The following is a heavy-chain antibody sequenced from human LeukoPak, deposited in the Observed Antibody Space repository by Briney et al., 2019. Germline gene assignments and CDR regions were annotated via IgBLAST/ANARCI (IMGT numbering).Heavy chain of an antibody. CDR3: ARDPHPPVAFDI. CDR2: ISSSSSYI. J-gene: IGHJ3*02. V-gene: IGHV3-21*01. CDR1: GFTFSSYS. Sequence: TGRSLRLSCAASGFTFSSYSMNWVRQAPGKGLEWVSSISSSSSYIYYADSVKGRFTISRDNAKNSLYLQMNSLRAEDTAVCYCARDPHPPVAFDIWGQGTMVTVSS.